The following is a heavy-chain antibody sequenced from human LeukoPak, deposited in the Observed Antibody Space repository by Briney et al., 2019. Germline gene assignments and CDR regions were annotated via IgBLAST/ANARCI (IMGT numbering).Heavy chain of an antibody. D-gene: IGHD3-22*01. V-gene: IGHV1-69*06. CDR3: ARNIDYYDSSGYSPFDY. J-gene: IGHJ4*02. CDR2: IIPIFGTA. CDR1: GGTFSSYA. Sequence: SVKVSCKASGGTFSSYAISWVRQAPGQGLEWMGGIIPIFGTANYAQKFQGRVTITADKSTSTAYMELSSLRSEDTAVYYCARNIDYYDSSGYSPFDYWGQGTLVTVSS.